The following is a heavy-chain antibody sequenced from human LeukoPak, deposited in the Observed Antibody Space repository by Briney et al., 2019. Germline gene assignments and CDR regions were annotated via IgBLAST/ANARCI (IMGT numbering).Heavy chain of an antibody. Sequence: SETLSLTCAVDGGSFSVYYWSWIRQPPGKGLDWIGEINHSGSTTYNPSLKSRVTISVDTSKNQFSLKLSSVTAAHPPMTYRAXXXLXXXXSTSPRKETPRPTNYVRDYWGQGTLVTVSS. CDR2: INHSGST. J-gene: IGHJ4*02. CDR1: GGSFSVYY. D-gene: IGHD2-2*01. CDR3: AXXXLXXXXSTSPRKETPRPTNYVRDY. V-gene: IGHV4-34*01.